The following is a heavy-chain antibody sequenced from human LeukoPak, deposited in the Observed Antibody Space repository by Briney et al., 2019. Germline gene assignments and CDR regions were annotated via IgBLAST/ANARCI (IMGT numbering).Heavy chain of an antibody. CDR2: IYPGDSDA. CDR1: GYSFTSYW. D-gene: IGHD2-2*01. J-gene: IGHJ5*02. CDR3: ARQGVGLVPAETPGNWFDP. V-gene: IGHV5-51*01. Sequence: GESLKISCKGSGYSFTSYWIGWVRQMPGKGLEWMGIIYPGDSDARYSPSFQGQVTISADKSISTAYLQWSSLKASDTAMYYCARQGVGLVPAETPGNWFDPWGQGTLVTVSS.